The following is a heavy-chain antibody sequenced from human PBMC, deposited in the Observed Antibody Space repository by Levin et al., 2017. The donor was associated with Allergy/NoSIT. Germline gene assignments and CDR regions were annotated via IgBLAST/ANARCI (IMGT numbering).Heavy chain of an antibody. D-gene: IGHD2-15*01. CDR1: GFSLSTSGVG. V-gene: IGHV2-5*02. Sequence: SGPTLVKPTQTLTLTCTFSGFSLSTSGVGVGWIRQPPGKAPEWLALIYWDDDKRYSPSLKGRLTITKDTSKNQVVLTMTNMDPVDTATDYCVHRDCSGGLGYSGVDFWGQGALVTVSS. CDR2: IYWDDDK. J-gene: IGHJ4*02. CDR3: VHRDCSGGLGYSGVDF.